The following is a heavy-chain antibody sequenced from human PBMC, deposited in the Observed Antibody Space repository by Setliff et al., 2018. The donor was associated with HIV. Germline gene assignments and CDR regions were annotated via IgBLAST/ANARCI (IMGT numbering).Heavy chain of an antibody. CDR2: IIPILGIA. CDR1: GGTFSSYA. J-gene: IGHJ3*02. V-gene: IGHV1-69*10. D-gene: IGHD3-22*01. Sequence: SVKVSCKVSGGTFSSYAISWVRQAPGQGLEWMGGIIPILGIANYAQKFQGRVTTTTDESTSTAYMELSSLRSEDTAVYYCARGVNYYDSSGYAPDAFDIWGQGTMVTVSS. CDR3: ARGVNYYDSSGYAPDAFDI.